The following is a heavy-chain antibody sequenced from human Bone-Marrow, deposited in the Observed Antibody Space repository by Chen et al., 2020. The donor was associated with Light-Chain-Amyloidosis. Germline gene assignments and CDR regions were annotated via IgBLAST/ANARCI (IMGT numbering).Heavy chain of an antibody. D-gene: IGHD1-7*01. V-gene: IGHV5-51*03. J-gene: IGHJ3*02. CDR2: IWPGDSDT. CDR3: ATRTQQLISDAFDI. Sequence: EVQLVQSGAEIKKAGESLRISCKASGYSFRNYWIGWVRQMPGKGLEWMGIIWPGDSDTRCSPSFRGQVTISVDTSITTAYLQWNSLKASDTAVYYCATRTQQLISDAFDIWGRGTLVTVSS. CDR1: GYSFRNYW.